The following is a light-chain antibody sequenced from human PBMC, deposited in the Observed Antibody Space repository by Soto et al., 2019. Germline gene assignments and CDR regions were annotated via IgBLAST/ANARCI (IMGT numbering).Light chain of an antibody. V-gene: IGLV2-14*01. CDR3: SSYTSSSTGV. J-gene: IGLJ3*02. Sequence: QSVLTQPASVSGSPGQSITISCTGTSSDVGGYVSWYQQHPGKAPKLMIYEVSNRPTGVSNRFSGSKSGYTASLTISGLQAEDEADYYCSSYTSSSTGVFGGGTKLTVL. CDR1: SSDVGGY. CDR2: EVS.